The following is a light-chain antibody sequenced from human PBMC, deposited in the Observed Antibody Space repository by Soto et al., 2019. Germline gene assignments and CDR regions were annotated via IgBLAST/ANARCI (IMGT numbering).Light chain of an antibody. J-gene: IGLJ1*01. V-gene: IGLV1-40*01. CDR3: QSYDSSLSGYV. CDR1: SSNIGAGYD. CDR2: GNS. Sequence: QSVLTQPPSVSGVPGQRVTISCTGSSSNIGAGYDVHWYQHLPGTAPKFLIYGNSNRPSGVPDRFSGSKSGTSASLAITGLQAEDEADYYCQSYDSSLSGYVFGTGTKLTVL.